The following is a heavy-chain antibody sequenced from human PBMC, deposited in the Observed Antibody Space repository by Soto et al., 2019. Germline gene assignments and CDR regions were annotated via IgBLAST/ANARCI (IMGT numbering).Heavy chain of an antibody. D-gene: IGHD6-19*01. Sequence: GSLRLSCAASGFTFSSYAMSWVRQAPGKGLEWVSAISGSGGSTYYADSVKGRFTISRDNSKNTLYLQMNSLRAEDTAVYYCAKVGAVAGTDYYYGMDVWGQGTTVTVSS. CDR3: AKVGAVAGTDYYYGMDV. CDR2: ISGSGGST. V-gene: IGHV3-23*01. CDR1: GFTFSSYA. J-gene: IGHJ6*02.